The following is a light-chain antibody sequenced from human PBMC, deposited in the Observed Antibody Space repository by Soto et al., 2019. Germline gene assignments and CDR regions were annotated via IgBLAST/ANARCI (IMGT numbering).Light chain of an antibody. J-gene: IGKJ1*01. CDR2: EAS. CDR1: QSVSSY. CDR3: QQRSTWPLT. Sequence: EIVLTQSPATLSLSPGERATLSCRASQSVSSYLAWYQQKPGQAPRLLMFEASSRATGIPARFSGGGSGTDFTLTISSLEPEDFAVYYCQQRSTWPLTFGQGTKVEIK. V-gene: IGKV3-11*01.